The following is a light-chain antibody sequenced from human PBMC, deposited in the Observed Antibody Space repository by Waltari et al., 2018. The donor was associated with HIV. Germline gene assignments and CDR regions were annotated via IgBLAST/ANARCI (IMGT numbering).Light chain of an antibody. Sequence: SFELTQPLSVSVALGQTARITCGGSNIGGEFVQWYQQKPGQAPILVIYRDNTGPSEIPERFSGASSGNTATLTISRGQVGDEADYFCQVLDTNTEVAFGGGTKLTVL. J-gene: IGLJ2*01. CDR3: QVLDTNTEVA. CDR2: RDN. V-gene: IGLV3-9*01. CDR1: NIGGEF.